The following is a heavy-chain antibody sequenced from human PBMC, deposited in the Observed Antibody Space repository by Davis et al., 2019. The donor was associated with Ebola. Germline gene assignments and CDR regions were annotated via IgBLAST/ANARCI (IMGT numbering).Heavy chain of an antibody. V-gene: IGHV3-48*01. CDR3: ARGSLFYYGMDV. CDR1: VITFSSYA. J-gene: IGHJ6*02. D-gene: IGHD3-10*01. CDR2: ISSSSSTI. Sequence: GGSLRLSCADSVITFSSYAMTWVRQAPGKGLEWVSYISSSSSTIYYADSVKGRFTISRDNAKNSLYLQMNSLRAEDTAVYYCARGSLFYYGMDVWGQGTTVTVSS.